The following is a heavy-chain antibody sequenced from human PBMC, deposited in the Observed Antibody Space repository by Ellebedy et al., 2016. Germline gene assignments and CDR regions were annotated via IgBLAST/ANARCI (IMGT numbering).Heavy chain of an antibody. Sequence: SETLSLTCAVYGGSFSGYYWRWIRQSQGKGLEWIGYLYNSGRATSNTSLKNRVTISVDTYKNQFSLKLSSVTAADTAVYYCARSPEPFITMVRGVVYGMDVWGQGTTVTVSS. J-gene: IGHJ6*02. V-gene: IGHV4-59*13. CDR1: GGSFSGYY. CDR3: ARSPEPFITMVRGVVYGMDV. CDR2: LYNSGRA. D-gene: IGHD3-10*01.